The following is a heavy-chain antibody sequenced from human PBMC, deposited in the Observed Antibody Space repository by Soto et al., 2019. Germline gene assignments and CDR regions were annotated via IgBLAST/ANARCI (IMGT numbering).Heavy chain of an antibody. Sequence: EVQLLESGGGLVQPGGSLRLSCAASGFTFSSYAMNWVRQAPGKGLEWVSAISDSGGNTYYADSVKGRFTISRDNSQITLYLRKSILRADDTAVYYCAKGGRYGWDRDYYYGMDLWGQGSTVT. J-gene: IGHJ6*02. CDR2: ISDSGGNT. D-gene: IGHD3-10*01. CDR3: AKGGRYGWDRDYYYGMDL. V-gene: IGHV3-23*01. CDR1: GFTFSSYA.